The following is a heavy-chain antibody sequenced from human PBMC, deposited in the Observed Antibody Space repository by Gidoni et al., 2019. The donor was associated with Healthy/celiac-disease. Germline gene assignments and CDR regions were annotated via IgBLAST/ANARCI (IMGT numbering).Heavy chain of an antibody. CDR3: ARGIAGGDQH. CDR2: ISSSSSSI. J-gene: IGHJ1*01. V-gene: IGHV3-21*01. Sequence: EVQLVESGGGLVKPGGSLRLSWSASGFTFSSYSMNWVRQAPGKGLECVSSISSSSSSIYYAASVKGRFTISRDNAKNSLYLQMNSLRAEDTAVYYCARGIAGGDQHWGQGTLVTVSS. D-gene: IGHD2-21*01. CDR1: GFTFSSYS.